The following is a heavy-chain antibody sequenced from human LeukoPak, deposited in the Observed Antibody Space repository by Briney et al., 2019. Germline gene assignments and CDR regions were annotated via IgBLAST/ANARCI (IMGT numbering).Heavy chain of an antibody. Sequence: SETLSLTCAVYGGSFSGYCWSWIRQPPGKGLEWIGEINHSGSTNYNPSLKSRVTISVDTSKNQFSLKLSSVTAADTAVYYCAREDRYCSGGSCYSFDYWGQGTLVTVSS. CDR1: GGSFSGYC. J-gene: IGHJ4*02. CDR3: AREDRYCSGGSCYSFDY. V-gene: IGHV4-34*01. CDR2: INHSGST. D-gene: IGHD2-15*01.